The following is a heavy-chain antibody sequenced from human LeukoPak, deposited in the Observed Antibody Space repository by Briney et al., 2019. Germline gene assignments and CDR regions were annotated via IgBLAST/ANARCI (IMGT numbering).Heavy chain of an antibody. D-gene: IGHD1-14*01. J-gene: IGHJ4*02. Sequence: SETLSLTCTVSGGSISSGSYYWSWIRQPAGRGLEWIGRIYISGSTNYNPSLKSRVTMSVDTSKNQFSLKLSSVTAADTAVYYCARGPGYNHREGYFDYWGQGTLVTVSS. CDR2: IYISGST. CDR1: GGSISSGSYY. V-gene: IGHV4-61*02. CDR3: ARGPGYNHREGYFDY.